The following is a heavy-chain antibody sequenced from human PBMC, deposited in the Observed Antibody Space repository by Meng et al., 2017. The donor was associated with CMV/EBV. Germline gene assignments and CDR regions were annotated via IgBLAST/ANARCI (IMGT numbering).Heavy chain of an antibody. Sequence: SVKVSCKASGGTFSSYTISWVRQAPGQGLEWMGRIIPILGIANYAQKFQGRVTITADKSTSTAYMELSSLRSEDTAVYYCARASGLWSGYYAVEYYYYGMDVWAKGPRSPSP. D-gene: IGHD3-3*01. CDR1: GGTFSSYT. J-gene: IGHJ6*02. V-gene: IGHV1-69*02. CDR3: ARASGLWSGYYAVEYYYYGMDV. CDR2: IIPILGIA.